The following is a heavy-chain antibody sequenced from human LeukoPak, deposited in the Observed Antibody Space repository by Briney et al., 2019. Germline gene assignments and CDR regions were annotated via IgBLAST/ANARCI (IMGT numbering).Heavy chain of an antibody. CDR1: GFTFSSYA. V-gene: IGHV3-30-3*01. Sequence: GGSLRLSCAASGFTFSSYAMHWVRQAPGKGLEWVAVISYDGSNKYYADSVKGRFTISRDNSKNTLYLQMNSLRAEDTAVYYCARDKQQLVPNYWGQGTLVTVSS. D-gene: IGHD6-13*01. CDR3: ARDKQQLVPNY. CDR2: ISYDGSNK. J-gene: IGHJ4*02.